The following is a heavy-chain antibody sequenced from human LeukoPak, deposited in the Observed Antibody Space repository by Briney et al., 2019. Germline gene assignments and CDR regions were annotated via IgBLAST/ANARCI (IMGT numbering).Heavy chain of an antibody. CDR3: ARDPGGNTYGRYFDY. Sequence: GESLKISCKGSGYSFTTYWIGWVRQMSGKGLEWMGIIYPGDSDTRYSPSFQGQVTISADKSISTAYLQWSSLKASDTAMYYCARDPGGNTYGRYFDYWGQGTLVTVSS. CDR2: IYPGDSDT. J-gene: IGHJ4*02. D-gene: IGHD5-18*01. V-gene: IGHV5-51*01. CDR1: GYSFTTYW.